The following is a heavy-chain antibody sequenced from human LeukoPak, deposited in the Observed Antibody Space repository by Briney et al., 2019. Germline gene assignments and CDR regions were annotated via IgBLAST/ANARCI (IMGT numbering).Heavy chain of an antibody. CDR1: GYTFTSYG. Sequence: ASVKVSCKASGYTFTSYGISWVRQAPGQGLEWMGWISAYNGNTNYAQKLQGRVTMTTDTSTSTAYMELRSLRSDDTAVYYCARDSAHGDILTGYIYYYYYYMDVWGKGTTVTISS. V-gene: IGHV1-18*01. CDR3: ARDSAHGDILTGYIYYYYYYMDV. D-gene: IGHD3-9*01. CDR2: ISAYNGNT. J-gene: IGHJ6*03.